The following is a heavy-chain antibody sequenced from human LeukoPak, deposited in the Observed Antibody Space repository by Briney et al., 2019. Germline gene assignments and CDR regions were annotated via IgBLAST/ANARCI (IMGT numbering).Heavy chain of an antibody. J-gene: IGHJ4*02. D-gene: IGHD4-17*01. V-gene: IGHV4-34*01. CDR1: GGSFSGYY. CDR3: ARRQTTVTTPHYLPH. CDR2: INHSGST. Sequence: SETLSLTCAVYGGSFSGYYWSWIRQPPGKGLEWIGEINHSGSTNYNPYLKSRVTISVDTSKNQFSLKLSSVTAADTAVDYCARRQTTVTTPHYLPHWPQETLLPLPS.